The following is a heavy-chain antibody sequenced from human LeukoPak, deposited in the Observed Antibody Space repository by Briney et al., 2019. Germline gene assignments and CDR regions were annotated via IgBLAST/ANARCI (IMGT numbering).Heavy chain of an antibody. CDR1: GFTFSSYG. CDR2: ISYDGSNE. J-gene: IGHJ6*02. Sequence: GGSLRLSCVASGFTFSSYGMHWVRQAPGKGLEWVAFISYDGSNENIADSVKGRFTISRDNSKNTLYLQMNSLRAEDTAVYYCARDSKRGVAVAGTLTYYGMDVWGQGTTVTVSS. CDR3: ARDSKRGVAVAGTLTYYGMDV. D-gene: IGHD6-19*01. V-gene: IGHV3-30*03.